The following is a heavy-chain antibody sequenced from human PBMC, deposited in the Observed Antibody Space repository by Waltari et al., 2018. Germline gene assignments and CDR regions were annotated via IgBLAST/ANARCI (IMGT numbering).Heavy chain of an antibody. D-gene: IGHD6-6*01. J-gene: IGHJ5*02. Sequence: QVQLVQSGAEVKKPGASVKVSCKASGYTFTSYDINWVRQATGQGLEWRGWKNPNSGNKGYAQTFQGRATKTRNTSISTAYVELSSLRAGDTAMYYCAGGPCSSSCGGFDPWGQGTLVTVSS. V-gene: IGHV1-8*01. CDR2: KNPNSGNK. CDR3: AGGPCSSSCGGFDP. CDR1: GYTFTSYD.